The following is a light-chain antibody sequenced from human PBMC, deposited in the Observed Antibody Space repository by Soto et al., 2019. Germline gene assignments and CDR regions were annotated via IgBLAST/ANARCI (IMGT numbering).Light chain of an antibody. J-gene: IGKJ3*01. CDR2: WAS. V-gene: IGKV4-1*01. CDR1: QSVLYSSNNKNY. Sequence: DIVMTQSPDSLAVSLGEWATINCKSSQSVLYSSNNKNYLAWYQQKPGQPPKLLIYWASTRESGVPDRFSGSGSGTDFTLTISSLQAEDVAVYYCQQYYSTPETFGPGTKVDIK. CDR3: QQYYSTPET.